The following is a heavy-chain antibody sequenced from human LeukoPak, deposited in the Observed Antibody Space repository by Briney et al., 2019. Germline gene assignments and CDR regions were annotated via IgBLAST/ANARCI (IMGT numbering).Heavy chain of an antibody. J-gene: IGHJ6*02. V-gene: IGHV3-23*01. Sequence: GGSLRLSCAASGFTFSSYAMSWVRQAPEKGLEWVSAISGSGGSTYYADSVKGRFTISRNNSKNTLYLQMNSLRAEDTAVYYCAKGLRFLEWFDGMDVWGQGTTVTVSS. CDR3: AKGLRFLEWFDGMDV. CDR2: ISGSGGST. D-gene: IGHD3-3*01. CDR1: GFTFSSYA.